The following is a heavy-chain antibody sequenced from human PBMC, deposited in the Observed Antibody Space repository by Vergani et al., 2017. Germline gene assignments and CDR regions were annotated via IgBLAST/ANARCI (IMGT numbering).Heavy chain of an antibody. CDR1: GFTFSSYA. CDR2: ISGSGGNT. Sequence: EVQLVESGGGLVKPGGSLRLSCAASGFTFSSYAMTWVRLAPGKGLQWVSAISGSGGNTFYTDSVKGRFTISRDNSKDTLYLQMRSLRADDTAVYYCAKDGRENSDYGYFDYWGQGTLVTVSS. V-gene: IGHV3-23*04. D-gene: IGHD4-17*01. J-gene: IGHJ4*02. CDR3: AKDGRENSDYGYFDY.